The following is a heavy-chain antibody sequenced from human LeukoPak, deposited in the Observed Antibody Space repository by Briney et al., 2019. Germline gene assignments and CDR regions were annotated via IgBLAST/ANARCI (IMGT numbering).Heavy chain of an antibody. V-gene: IGHV1-18*01. Sequence: ASVKVSCKASGYTFTSYGISWERQAPGQGLEWMGWISAYNGNTNYAQKLQGRVTMTTDTSTSTAYMELRSLRSDDTAVYYCARDRYCSSTSCYRLGDPPIDYWGQGTLVTVSS. D-gene: IGHD2-2*01. CDR2: ISAYNGNT. J-gene: IGHJ4*02. CDR3: ARDRYCSSTSCYRLGDPPIDY. CDR1: GYTFTSYG.